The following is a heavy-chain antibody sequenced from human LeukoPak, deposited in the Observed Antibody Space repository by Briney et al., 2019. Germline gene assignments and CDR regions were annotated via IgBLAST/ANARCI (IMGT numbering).Heavy chain of an antibody. V-gene: IGHV4-4*07. CDR2: IYNTGST. CDR3: ASAHYDFWSGSVNAFDI. CDR1: GGSISSYY. Sequence: SETLSLTCTVSGGSISSYYWSWIRQPAGKGLEWIGRIYNTGSTSYNPSLKSRVTISVDTSKNQFSLKLSSVTAADTAVYYCASAHYDFWSGSVNAFDIWGQGTMVTVSS. D-gene: IGHD3-3*01. J-gene: IGHJ3*02.